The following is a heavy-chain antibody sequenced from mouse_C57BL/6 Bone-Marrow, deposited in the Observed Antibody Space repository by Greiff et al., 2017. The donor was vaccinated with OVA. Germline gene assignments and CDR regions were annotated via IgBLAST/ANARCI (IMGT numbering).Heavy chain of an antibody. V-gene: IGHV1-50*01. CDR2: IDPSDSYT. Sequence: VQLQQPGAELVKPGASVKLSCKASGYTFTSYWMQWVKQRPGQGLEWIGEIDPSDSYTNYNQKFKGKATLTVDTSSSTAYMQLSSLTSEDSAVYYCARRRGGWFAYWGQGTLVTVSA. J-gene: IGHJ3*01. CDR3: ARRRGGWFAY. CDR1: GYTFTSYW.